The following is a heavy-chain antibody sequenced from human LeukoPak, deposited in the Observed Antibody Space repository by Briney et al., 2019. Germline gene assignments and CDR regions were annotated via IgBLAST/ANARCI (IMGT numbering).Heavy chain of an antibody. V-gene: IGHV3-23*01. CDR1: GFTFNSYA. Sequence: PGGSLRLSCVASGFTFNSYAMNWVRQAPGKGLEWVSGISGSGGSTDYADSVKGRFTISRDNSKNTVYMQMNSLRAEDTAVYYCAKRSGSSGYYTLFDYWGQGTLVTVSS. CDR2: ISGSGGST. CDR3: AKRSGSSGYYTLFDY. D-gene: IGHD3-22*01. J-gene: IGHJ4*02.